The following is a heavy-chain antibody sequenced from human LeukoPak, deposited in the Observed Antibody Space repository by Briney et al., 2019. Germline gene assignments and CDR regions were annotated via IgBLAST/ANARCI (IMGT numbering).Heavy chain of an antibody. J-gene: IGHJ4*02. Sequence: GGSLRLSCVASGFTFDDYAMHWVRQVPGKGLEWVSGISWNSGSTGYADSVKGRFTISRDNAKNSLYLQMNSLRAEDTALYYCARDLVDGTGFDYWGQGTLVTVSS. CDR2: ISWNSGST. CDR3: ARDLVDGTGFDY. CDR1: GFTFDDYA. D-gene: IGHD6-19*01. V-gene: IGHV3-9*01.